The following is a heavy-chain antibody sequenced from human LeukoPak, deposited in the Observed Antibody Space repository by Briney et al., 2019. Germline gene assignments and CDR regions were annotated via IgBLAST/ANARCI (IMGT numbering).Heavy chain of an antibody. CDR1: GYTFTGYY. D-gene: IGHD6-13*01. Sequence: GASVKVSCKASGYTFTGYYMHWVRQAPGQGLEWMGRINPNSGGTNYAQKFQGRVTMTRDTSISTAYMELSRLRSDDTAVYYCARRTIAAAGTGNYWGQGTLVTASS. CDR3: ARRTIAAAGTGNY. V-gene: IGHV1-2*06. CDR2: INPNSGGT. J-gene: IGHJ4*02.